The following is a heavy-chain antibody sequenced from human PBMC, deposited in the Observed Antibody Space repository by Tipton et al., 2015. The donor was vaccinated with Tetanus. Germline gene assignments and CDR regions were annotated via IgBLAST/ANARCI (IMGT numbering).Heavy chain of an antibody. CDR3: ARDRGDYIYYGMDV. Sequence: QVQLVQSGAEVKKPGASVKVSCKASGYTFTGYYMYWVRQAPGQGLEWVGWIDPNSGDTIYAQNFQGRVTMTRDTSISTVYMELSRLRSDDTAVYYCARDRGDYIYYGMDVWGPGTTVTVSS. CDR2: IDPNSGDT. D-gene: IGHD3-22*01. CDR1: GYTFTGYY. J-gene: IGHJ6*02. V-gene: IGHV1-2*02.